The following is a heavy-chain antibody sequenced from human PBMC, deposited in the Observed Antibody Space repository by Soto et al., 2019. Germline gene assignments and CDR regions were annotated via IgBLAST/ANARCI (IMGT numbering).Heavy chain of an antibody. D-gene: IGHD3-10*01. CDR2: IIPIFGTA. CDR3: ARVPLMGPFDS. CDR1: GGTFSSYA. V-gene: IGHV1-69*13. J-gene: IGHJ5*01. Sequence: VASVKVSCKASGGTFSSYAISWVRQAPGQGLEWMGGIIPIFGTANYAQKFQGRVTITADESTSTAYMELSSLRSEDTAVYYCARVPLMGPFDSRGQGTPVTVSS.